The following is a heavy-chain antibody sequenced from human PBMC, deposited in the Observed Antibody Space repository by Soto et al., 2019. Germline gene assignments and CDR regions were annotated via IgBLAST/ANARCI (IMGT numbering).Heavy chain of an antibody. J-gene: IGHJ6*02. V-gene: IGHV1-24*01. CDR2: FDPEDGET. CDR1: GYALTELP. Sequence: ASVKGYCKVSGYALTELPMRCVIKAPRKGLEWMGGFDPEDGETIYAQKFQGRVTMTEDTSTDTAYMELSSLRSEDTAVYYCTVTTPPVYYYYGMDVWGQGTTVTGSS. CDR3: TVTTPPVYYYYGMDV. D-gene: IGHD4-17*01.